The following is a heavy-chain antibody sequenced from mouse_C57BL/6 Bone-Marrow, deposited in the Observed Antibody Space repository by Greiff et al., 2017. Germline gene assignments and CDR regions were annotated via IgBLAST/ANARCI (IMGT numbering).Heavy chain of an antibody. Sequence: EVQLQQSGAELVRPGASVKLSCTASGFNIKEDYMHWVKQRPEQGLEWIGWIDPKNGDTEYASKLQGKATITVETSSNTAYLQLSSLTSEDTAVYYCTRIAYWGQGTLVTVSA. J-gene: IGHJ3*01. CDR1: GFNIKEDY. V-gene: IGHV14-4*01. CDR3: TRIAY. CDR2: IDPKNGDT.